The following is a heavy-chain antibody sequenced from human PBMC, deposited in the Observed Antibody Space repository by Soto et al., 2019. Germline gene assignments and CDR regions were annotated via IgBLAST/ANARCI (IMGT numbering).Heavy chain of an antibody. Sequence: QVQLVQSGAEVKKPGASVKVSCKASGYTFTSYGISWVRQAPGQGLEWMGWISAYNGNTNYAQKLQGRVTMTTDTSTSTANMELRSLGSDDTAMYYCAREDSICWYPWHGWFDPWGQGTLVTVSS. CDR3: AREDSICWYPWHGWFDP. V-gene: IGHV1-18*01. J-gene: IGHJ5*02. CDR1: GYTFTSYG. CDR2: ISAYNGNT. D-gene: IGHD6-13*01.